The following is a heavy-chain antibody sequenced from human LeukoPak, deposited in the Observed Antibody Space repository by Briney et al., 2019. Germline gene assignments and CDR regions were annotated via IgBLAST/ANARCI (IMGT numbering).Heavy chain of an antibody. CDR3: ARATTYYDFWSGYQY. V-gene: IGHV3-30*04. J-gene: IGHJ4*02. CDR1: GFTFSSYA. Sequence: SGGSLRLSCAASGFTFSSYAMHWVRQAPGKGLEWVAVISYDGSNKYYADSVKGRFTISRDNSKNTLYLQMNSLRAEDTAVYYCARATTYYDFWSGYQYWGQGTLVTVSS. CDR2: ISYDGSNK. D-gene: IGHD3-3*01.